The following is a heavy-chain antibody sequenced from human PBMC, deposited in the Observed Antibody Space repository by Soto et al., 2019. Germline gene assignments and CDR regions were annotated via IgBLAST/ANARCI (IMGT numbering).Heavy chain of an antibody. J-gene: IGHJ4*02. V-gene: IGHV3-11*03. D-gene: IGHD2-2*02. Sequence: GGSLRLSCAASGFTFSDYYMSWIRQAPGKGLEWVSYISSSSYTNYADSVKGRFTISRDNAKNSLYLQMNSLRAEDTAVYYCARILCSSTSCYTFDYWGQGTLVTVSS. CDR3: ARILCSSTSCYTFDY. CDR1: GFTFSDYY. CDR2: ISSSSYT.